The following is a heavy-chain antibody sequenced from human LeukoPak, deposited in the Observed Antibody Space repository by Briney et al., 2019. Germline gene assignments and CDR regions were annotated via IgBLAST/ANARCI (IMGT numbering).Heavy chain of an antibody. CDR1: GFTFSSYA. V-gene: IGHV3-30-3*01. CDR3: ARDPGSGGHFDY. D-gene: IGHD2-15*01. Sequence: GGSLRLSCAASGFTFSSYAMHWVRQAPGKGLEWVAVISSDGSNKYFADSVKGRFTISRDNSKNTLYLQMNSLTAEDTAVYYCARDPGSGGHFDYWGQGTLVTASS. CDR2: ISSDGSNK. J-gene: IGHJ4*02.